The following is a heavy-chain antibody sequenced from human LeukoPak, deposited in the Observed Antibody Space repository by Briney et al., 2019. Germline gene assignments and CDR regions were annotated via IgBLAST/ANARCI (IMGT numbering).Heavy chain of an antibody. J-gene: IGHJ4*02. CDR2: ISWNSGSI. Sequence: GGSLRLSCAASGFTFDDYAMHWVRQAPGKGLEWVSGISWNSGSIGYADSVKGRFTISRDNAKNSLYLQMNSLRAEDTALYYCAKGEYQLLSDAFDYWGQGTLVTVSS. V-gene: IGHV3-9*01. CDR3: AKGEYQLLSDAFDY. CDR1: GFTFDDYA. D-gene: IGHD2-2*01.